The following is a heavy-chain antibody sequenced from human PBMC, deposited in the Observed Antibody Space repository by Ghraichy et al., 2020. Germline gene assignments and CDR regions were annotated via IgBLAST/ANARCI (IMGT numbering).Heavy chain of an antibody. CDR3: ARIPFNYYAMDV. CDR2: IYQSGST. J-gene: IGHJ6*02. Sequence: SETLSLTRAVSGGSISSSNWWSWVRQPPGKGLEWIGEIYQSGSTNYIPSLKSRVTISVDKSKNQFSLKLCSVTAADTAVYYCARIPFNYYAMDVWGQGTTVTVSS. CDR1: GGSISSSNW. V-gene: IGHV4-4*02.